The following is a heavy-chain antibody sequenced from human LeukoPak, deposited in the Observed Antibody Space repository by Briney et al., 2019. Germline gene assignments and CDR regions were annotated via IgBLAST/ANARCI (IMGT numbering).Heavy chain of an antibody. V-gene: IGHV5-10-1*01. D-gene: IGHD3-9*01. Sequence: GESLKISWKGFGYRFTSYWISWVRQMPGEGLEWMGRIDPSDSYTNYSPSFQGHVTISADKSISTAYLQWSSLKASDTAMYYRARGIDILTGYVSVWGQGTTVTVSS. J-gene: IGHJ6*02. CDR2: IDPSDSYT. CDR1: GYRFTSYW. CDR3: ARGIDILTGYVSV.